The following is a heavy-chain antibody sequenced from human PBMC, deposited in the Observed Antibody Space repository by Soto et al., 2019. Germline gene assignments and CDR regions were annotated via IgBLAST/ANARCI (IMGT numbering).Heavy chain of an antibody. J-gene: IGHJ4*02. CDR1: GGSFSGYY. CDR3: AGDPLLGPSVY. Sequence: SETLSLTCAVYGGSFSGYYWSWIRQPPGKGLEWIGEINHSGSTNYNPSLKSRVTISVDTSKNQFSLKLSSVTAADTAVYYCAGDPLLGPSVYWGQGTLVTVSS. D-gene: IGHD3-10*01. V-gene: IGHV4-34*01. CDR2: INHSGST.